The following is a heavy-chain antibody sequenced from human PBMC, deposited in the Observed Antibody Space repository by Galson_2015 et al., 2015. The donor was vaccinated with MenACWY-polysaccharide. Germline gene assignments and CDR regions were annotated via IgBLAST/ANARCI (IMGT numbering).Heavy chain of an antibody. J-gene: IGHJ6*02. Sequence: SETLSLTCTVSGTAISSNYWTWIRQPPGKGQEWIGNIYYSETTNHNPSLKSRVSISVDTSKNQFSLKLTSVTAADTAVYYCARVDTAMVNDYYYYAMDVWGQGATVTVSS. CDR3: ARVDTAMVNDYYYYAMDV. CDR2: IYYSETT. D-gene: IGHD5-18*01. V-gene: IGHV4-59*01. CDR1: GTAISSNY.